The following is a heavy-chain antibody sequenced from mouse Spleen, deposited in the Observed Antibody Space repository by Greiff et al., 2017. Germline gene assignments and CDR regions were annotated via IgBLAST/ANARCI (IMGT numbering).Heavy chain of an antibody. D-gene: IGHD2-12*01. CDR1: GFTFSSYA. CDR3: ARDGRVTRPWFAY. V-gene: IGHV5-6-5*01. CDR2: ISSGGST. J-gene: IGHJ3*01. Sequence: EVKVEESGGGLVKPGGSLKLSCAASGFTFSSYAMSWVRQTPEKRLEWVASISSGGSTYYPDSVKGRFTISRDNARNILYLQMSSLRSEDTAMYYCARDGRVTRPWFAYWGQGTLVTVSA.